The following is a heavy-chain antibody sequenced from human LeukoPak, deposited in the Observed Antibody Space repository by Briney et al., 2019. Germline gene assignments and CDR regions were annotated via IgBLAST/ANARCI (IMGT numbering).Heavy chain of an antibody. J-gene: IGHJ4*02. V-gene: IGHV3-7*01. CDR3: ARAPYYESSGPL. D-gene: IGHD3-22*01. CDR1: GFTFSNHW. CDR2: IRQDGAEK. Sequence: GGSLRLSCSASGFTFSNHWMSWVRQAPGKGLEWVANIRQDGAEKYYVDSVKGRFTISRDNAKNSVYLEMNSLRVEDTAVYFCARAPYYESSGPLWGQETLVTVSS.